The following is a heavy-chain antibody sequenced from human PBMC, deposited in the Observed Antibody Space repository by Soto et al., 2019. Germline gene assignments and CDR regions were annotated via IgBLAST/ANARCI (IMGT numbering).Heavy chain of an antibody. V-gene: IGHV3-23*01. CDR2: ISGSGGST. D-gene: IGHD6-13*01. CDR3: AKDRGSGLQLDREHYYYYGMDV. CDR1: GFTFSSYA. Sequence: GGSLRLSCAASGFTFSSYAMSWVRQAPGKGLEWVSAISGSGGSTYYADSVKGRFTISRDNSKNTLYLQMNSLRAEDTAVYYCAKDRGSGLQLDREHYYYYGMDVWGQGTTVTVSS. J-gene: IGHJ6*02.